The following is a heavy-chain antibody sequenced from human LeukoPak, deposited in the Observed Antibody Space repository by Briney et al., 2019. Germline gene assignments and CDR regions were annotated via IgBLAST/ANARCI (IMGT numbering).Heavy chain of an antibody. CDR2: ISSSSSYI. CDR3: AKDRSGEIDY. CDR1: GFTFSIYS. J-gene: IGHJ4*02. D-gene: IGHD3-3*01. V-gene: IGHV3-21*04. Sequence: GGSLRLSCAASGFTFSIYSMNWVRQAPGKGLEWVSSISSSSSYIYYADSVKGRFTISRDHAKNSLYLQMNSLRAEDTAVYYCAKDRSGEIDYWGQGTLVTVSS.